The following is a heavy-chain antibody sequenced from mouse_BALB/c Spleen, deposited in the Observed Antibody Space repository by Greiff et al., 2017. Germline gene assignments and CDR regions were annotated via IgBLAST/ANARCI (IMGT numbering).Heavy chain of an antibody. CDR1: GYSITSGYY. J-gene: IGHJ2*01. CDR2: ISYDGSN. CDR3: ARASDGYYYFDY. Sequence: EVKLQESGPGLVKPSQSLSLTCSVTGYSITSGYYWNWIRQFPGNKLEWMGYISYDGSNNYNPSLKNRISITRDTSKNQFFLKLNSVTTEDTATYYCARASDGYYYFDYWGQGTTLTVSS. D-gene: IGHD2-3*01. V-gene: IGHV3-6*02.